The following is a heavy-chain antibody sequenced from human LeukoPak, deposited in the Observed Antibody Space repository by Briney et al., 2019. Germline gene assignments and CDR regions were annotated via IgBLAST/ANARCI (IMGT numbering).Heavy chain of an antibody. D-gene: IGHD6-19*01. CDR1: GFTFSSYS. CDR2: ISSSSSYI. Sequence: GGSLRLSCAASGFTFSSYSMNWVRQAPGKGLEWVSSISSSSSYIYYADSVKGRFTISRDNAKNSLYLQMNSLRAEDTAVYYCARTMYSSGWIRAFDIWGQGTMVTVSS. J-gene: IGHJ3*02. V-gene: IGHV3-21*01. CDR3: ARTMYSSGWIRAFDI.